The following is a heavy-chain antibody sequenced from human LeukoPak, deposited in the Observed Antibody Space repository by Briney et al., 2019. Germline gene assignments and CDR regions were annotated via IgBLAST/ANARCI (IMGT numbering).Heavy chain of an antibody. J-gene: IGHJ5*01. CDR1: GFIFRSYA. V-gene: IGHV3-23*01. CDR2: ITGSGSSP. D-gene: IGHD2/OR15-2a*01. Sequence: GGSLRLSCTASGFIFRSYAMTWVRQAPGRGLEWVSTITGSGSSPFYADSVRGRFTISRDNSKNTLYLQMNSLRAEDTAVYYCAKDFSESRINWPDSWGQGTLVTVSS. CDR3: AKDFSESRINWPDS.